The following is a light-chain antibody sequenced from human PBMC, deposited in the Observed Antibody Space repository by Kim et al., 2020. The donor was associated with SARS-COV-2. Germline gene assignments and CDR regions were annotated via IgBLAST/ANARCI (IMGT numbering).Light chain of an antibody. CDR3: QQYNSWT. Sequence: LSASVGDRVNITCRASQSISTWLAWYQQKPGRAPKLLIYKASNLESGVPSRFSGSGSGTEFTLTISSLQPDDFATYFCQQYNSWTFGQGTKVDIK. J-gene: IGKJ1*01. CDR2: KAS. CDR1: QSISTW. V-gene: IGKV1-5*03.